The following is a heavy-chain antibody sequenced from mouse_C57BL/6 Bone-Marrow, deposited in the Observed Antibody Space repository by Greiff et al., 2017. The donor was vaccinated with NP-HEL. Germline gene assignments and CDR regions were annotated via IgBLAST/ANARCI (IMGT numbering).Heavy chain of an antibody. CDR2: ISSGGSYT. CDR3: ARVLYGSSYVGYYFDY. J-gene: IGHJ2*01. V-gene: IGHV5-6*01. CDR1: GFTFSSYG. D-gene: IGHD1-1*01. Sequence: DVQLVESGGDLVKPGGSLKLSCAASGFTFSSYGMSWVRQTPDKRLEWVATISSGGSYTSYPASVKGRFTLSRDNAKNTLYLQMSSLKSEYTAMYYCARVLYGSSYVGYYFDYWGQGTTLTVSS.